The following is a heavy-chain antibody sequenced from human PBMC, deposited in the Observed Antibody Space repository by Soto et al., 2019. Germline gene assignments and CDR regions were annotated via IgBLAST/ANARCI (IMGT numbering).Heavy chain of an antibody. V-gene: IGHV1-69*01. CDR1: GGTFSSYA. D-gene: IGHD5-18*01. Sequence: QVQLVQSGAEVKKPGSSVKVSCKASGGTFSSYAISWVRQAPGQGLEWMGGIIPIFGTANYAQKFQGRVTITADESTSTAYRELSSLRSEDTDVYYCARGGEDTATRYGGDYWGQGTLVTVSS. J-gene: IGHJ4*02. CDR2: IIPIFGTA. CDR3: ARGGEDTATRYGGDY.